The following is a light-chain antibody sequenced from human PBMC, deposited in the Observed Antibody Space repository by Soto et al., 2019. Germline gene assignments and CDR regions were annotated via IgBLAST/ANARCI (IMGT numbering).Light chain of an antibody. CDR3: AAWDDSLKGLV. J-gene: IGLJ2*01. CDR1: SSNIGTNT. V-gene: IGLV1-44*01. Sequence: QSVLTQPPSTSGTPGQRVTISCSGSSSNIGTNTVNWYQQFPGTAPKLLIYSNDQRPSGVPDRFSGSKSGTSASLAISGLQSEDEPDYYCAAWDDSLKGLVLGGGTKLTVL. CDR2: SND.